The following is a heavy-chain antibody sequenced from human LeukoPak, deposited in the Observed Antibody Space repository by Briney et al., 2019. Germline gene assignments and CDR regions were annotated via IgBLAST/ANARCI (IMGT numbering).Heavy chain of an antibody. Sequence: GASVKVSCKASGYTFTSYGISWVRQAPGQGLEWMGWISAYNGNTNYAQKLQGRVTMTTGTSTSTAYMELRSLRSDDTAVYYCARDRAPWAGIAVAGPDYWGQGTLVTVSS. CDR2: ISAYNGNT. J-gene: IGHJ4*02. CDR3: ARDRAPWAGIAVAGPDY. V-gene: IGHV1-18*01. D-gene: IGHD6-19*01. CDR1: GYTFTSYG.